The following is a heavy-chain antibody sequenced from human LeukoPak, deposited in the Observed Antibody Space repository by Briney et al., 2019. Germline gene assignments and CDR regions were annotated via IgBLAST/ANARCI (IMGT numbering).Heavy chain of an antibody. D-gene: IGHD6-6*01. CDR2: MNPNSGNT. CDR3: AKAPRSIAARGGHNWFDP. Sequence: ASVKVSCKASGYTFTSYDINWVRQATGQGLGWMGWMNPNSGNTGYAQKFQDRVTMTRNTSISTAYMELSSLRSEDTAVYYCAKAPRSIAARGGHNWFDPWGQGTLVTVSS. V-gene: IGHV1-8*01. J-gene: IGHJ5*02. CDR1: GYTFTSYD.